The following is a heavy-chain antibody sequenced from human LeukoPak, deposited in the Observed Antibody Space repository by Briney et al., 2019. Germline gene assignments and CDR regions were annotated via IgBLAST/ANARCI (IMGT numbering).Heavy chain of an antibody. D-gene: IGHD3-22*01. CDR3: SRDQRYYDSSLGFDY. J-gene: IGHJ4*02. Sequence: GGSLRLSCAASGFTFSSYGMHWVRQAPGKGLEWVAVIWYDGSNKYYADSVKGRFTISGDNSKNTLYLQMNSLRAEDTAVYYCSRDQRYYDSSLGFDYWGQGTLVTVSS. V-gene: IGHV3-33*01. CDR1: GFTFSSYG. CDR2: IWYDGSNK.